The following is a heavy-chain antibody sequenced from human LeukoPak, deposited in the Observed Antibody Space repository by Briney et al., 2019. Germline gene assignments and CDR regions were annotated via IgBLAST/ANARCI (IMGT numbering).Heavy chain of an antibody. CDR1: EFTFSSYA. J-gene: IGHJ5*02. V-gene: IGHV3-23*01. CDR2: ISGSGGST. CDR3: AKAPYAIVVVTAGGFDP. Sequence: PGGSLRLSCAASEFTFSSYAMSWVRQAPGKGLEWVSAISGSGGSTYYADSVKGRFTISRDNSKNTLYLQMNSLRAEDTAVYYCAKAPYAIVVVTAGGFDPWGQGTLVTVSS. D-gene: IGHD2-21*02.